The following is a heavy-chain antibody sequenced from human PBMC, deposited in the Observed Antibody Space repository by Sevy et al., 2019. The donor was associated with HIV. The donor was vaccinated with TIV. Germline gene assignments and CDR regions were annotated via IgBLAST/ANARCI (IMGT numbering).Heavy chain of an antibody. CDR3: ASYFTEAYGMDV. J-gene: IGHJ6*02. D-gene: IGHD1-26*01. V-gene: IGHV3-21*01. CDR1: GFSFSTYG. Sequence: GGSLRLSCTTSGFSFSTYGMHWVRQAPGKGLEWVSSISSSSSYIYYADSVKGRFTISRDNAKNSLYLQMNSLRAEDTAVYYCASYFTEAYGMDVWGQGTTVTVSS. CDR2: ISSSSSYI.